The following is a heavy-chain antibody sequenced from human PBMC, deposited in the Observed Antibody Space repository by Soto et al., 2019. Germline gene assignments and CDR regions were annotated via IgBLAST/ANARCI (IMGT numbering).Heavy chain of an antibody. V-gene: IGHV4-31*03. CDR1: GGSIRSGGYY. Sequence: TSEPLSLTCTVSGGSIRSGGYYWSWIRQHPGKGLEWIGYIYYGGSTYYNPSLKRRVTISVDTSKNQFSLKLSSVTAADTAVYYCARDWREYCSSTSCYPVSRFDPWGQGTLGTVSS. D-gene: IGHD2-2*01. J-gene: IGHJ5*02. CDR2: IYYGGST. CDR3: ARDWREYCSSTSCYPVSRFDP.